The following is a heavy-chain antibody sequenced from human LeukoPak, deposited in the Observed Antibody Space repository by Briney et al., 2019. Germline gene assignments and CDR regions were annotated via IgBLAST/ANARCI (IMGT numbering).Heavy chain of an antibody. Sequence: GGSLRLSRAASGFTLITYSMNWVRQAPGKGLEWVSSISSSSSYIYYADSVKGRFTISRDNAKNSLYLQMNSLRAEDTAVYYCARDGATYYYGSGRTNWFDPWGQGTLVTVSS. CDR2: ISSSSSYI. CDR3: ARDGATYYYGSGRTNWFDP. V-gene: IGHV3-21*01. D-gene: IGHD3-10*01. J-gene: IGHJ5*02. CDR1: GFTLITYS.